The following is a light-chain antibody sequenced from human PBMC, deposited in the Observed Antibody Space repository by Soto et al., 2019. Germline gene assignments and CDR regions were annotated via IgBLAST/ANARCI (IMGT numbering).Light chain of an antibody. Sequence: QLVLTQSPSASASLGASVKFTCTLSSGHSTYAIAWHQQQPEKGPRYLMKVNSDGSHSKGDGIPDRFSGSSSGAERYLIISSLQSEDEADYYCQTWSTGIRVFGGGTKVTVL. CDR1: SGHSTYA. J-gene: IGLJ2*01. CDR2: VNSDGSH. V-gene: IGLV4-69*01. CDR3: QTWSTGIRV.